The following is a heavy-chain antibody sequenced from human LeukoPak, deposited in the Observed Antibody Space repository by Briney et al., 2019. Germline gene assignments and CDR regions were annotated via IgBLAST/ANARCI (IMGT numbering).Heavy chain of an antibody. Sequence: GGSLRLSCAASGFTFSSYVMSWVRQAPGKGLEWVSAISGSGGSTYYADSVKGRYTVSRDNAKNSLYLHMNSLRAEDTAVYYCARNRRILSPSPDPFDIWGQGTMVTVSS. J-gene: IGHJ3*02. CDR2: ISGSGGST. CDR3: ARNRRILSPSPDPFDI. V-gene: IGHV3-23*01. D-gene: IGHD1-14*01. CDR1: GFTFSSYV.